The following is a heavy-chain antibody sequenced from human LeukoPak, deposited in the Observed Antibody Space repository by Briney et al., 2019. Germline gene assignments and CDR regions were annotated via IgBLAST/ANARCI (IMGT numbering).Heavy chain of an antibody. Sequence: PSETLSLTCTISGGSISSGGYYWSWIRQHPGKGLEWIGYIYYSGSTYYNPSLKSRVTISVDTSKNQFSLKLGSVTAADTAVYYCARDQYDSSGYTYYYYGMDVWGQGTTVTVSS. J-gene: IGHJ6*02. CDR1: GGSISSGGYY. V-gene: IGHV4-31*03. D-gene: IGHD3-22*01. CDR2: IYYSGST. CDR3: ARDQYDSSGYTYYYYGMDV.